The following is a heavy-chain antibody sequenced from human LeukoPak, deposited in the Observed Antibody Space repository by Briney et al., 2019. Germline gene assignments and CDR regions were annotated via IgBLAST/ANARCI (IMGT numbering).Heavy chain of an antibody. V-gene: IGHV3-30*04. Sequence: QTGGSLRLSCAASGFTFSSYAMHWVRQAPGKGLEWVAVISYDGSNKYYADSVKGRFTISRDNSKNTLYLQMNSLRAEDTAVYYCARVGCSSTSCYSMGWFDPWGQGTLVTVSS. J-gene: IGHJ5*02. D-gene: IGHD2-2*02. CDR2: ISYDGSNK. CDR1: GFTFSSYA. CDR3: ARVGCSSTSCYSMGWFDP.